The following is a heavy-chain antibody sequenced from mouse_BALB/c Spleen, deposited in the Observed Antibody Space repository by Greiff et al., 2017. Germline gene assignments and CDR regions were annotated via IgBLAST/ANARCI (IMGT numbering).Heavy chain of an antibody. CDR2: IWSGGST. J-gene: IGHJ3*01. CDR1: GFSLTSYG. CDR3: ARNEGDGGFAY. D-gene: IGHD3-3*01. Sequence: QVQLKQSGPGLVQPSQSLSITCTVSGFSLTSYGVHWVRQSPGKGLEWLGVIWSGGSTDYNAAFISRLSISKDNSKSQVFFKMNSLQADDTAIYYCARNEGDGGFAYWGQGTLVTVSA. V-gene: IGHV2-4-1*01.